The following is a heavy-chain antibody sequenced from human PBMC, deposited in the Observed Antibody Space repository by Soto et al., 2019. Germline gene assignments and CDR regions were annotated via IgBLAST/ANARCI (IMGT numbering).Heavy chain of an antibody. J-gene: IGHJ4*02. CDR1: GGSTSSSSYY. CDR2: IYYSGTT. D-gene: IGHD3-10*01. V-gene: IGHV4-39*01. Sequence: PSETLSLTCTVSGGSTSSSSYYWGWIRQPPGKGLEWIGTIYYSGTTNYNPSLKSRVTISVDTSQNQFSLKLNSLTAADTAVYYCASLLGIKFDYWGQGALVTVSS. CDR3: ASLLGIKFDY.